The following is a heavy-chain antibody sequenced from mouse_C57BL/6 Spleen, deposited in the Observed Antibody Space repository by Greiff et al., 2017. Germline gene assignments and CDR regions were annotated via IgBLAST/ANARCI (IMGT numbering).Heavy chain of an antibody. V-gene: IGHV1-12*01. D-gene: IGHD1-1*01. CDR2: IYPGNGDT. Sequence: QVQLQQSGAELVRPGASVKMSCKASGYTFTSYNMHWVKQTPRQGLEWIGAIYPGNGDTSYNQKFKGKATLTVDKSSSTAYMQLSSLTSEDSAVYFCARGPYYYGTLYYFDYWGQGTTLTVSS. CDR1: GYTFTSYN. J-gene: IGHJ2*01. CDR3: ARGPYYYGTLYYFDY.